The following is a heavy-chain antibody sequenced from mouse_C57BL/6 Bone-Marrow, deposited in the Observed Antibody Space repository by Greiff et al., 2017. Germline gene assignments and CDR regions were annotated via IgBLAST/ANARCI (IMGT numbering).Heavy chain of an antibody. CDR2: FYPGSGSI. V-gene: IGHV1-62-2*01. CDR1: GYTFTEYT. J-gene: IGHJ4*01. CDR3: ARHEPRGYAMDD. Sequence: VQRVESGAELVKPGASVKLSCKASGYTFTEYTIHWVKQRSGQGLEWIGWFYPGSGSIKYNEKFKDKATLTADKSSSTVYMELSRLTSEDSAVYFCARHEPRGYAMDDWGQGTSVTVAS.